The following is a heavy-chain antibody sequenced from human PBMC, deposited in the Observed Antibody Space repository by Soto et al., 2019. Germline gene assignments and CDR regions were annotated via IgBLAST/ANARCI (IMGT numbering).Heavy chain of an antibody. V-gene: IGHV3-21*01. J-gene: IGHJ4*02. CDR1: GFTFSSYD. CDR2: ISSSSTYI. D-gene: IGHD3-10*01. Sequence: EVQLVESGGGLVKPGGSLRLSCAASGFTFSSYDMNWVRQAPGKGLEWVSFISSSSTYIHYANSVKGRFTISRDNAKNSLYLQMNSLRVDDTAVYYCARDSGYGSGGFDYWGKGTLVTVSS. CDR3: ARDSGYGSGGFDY.